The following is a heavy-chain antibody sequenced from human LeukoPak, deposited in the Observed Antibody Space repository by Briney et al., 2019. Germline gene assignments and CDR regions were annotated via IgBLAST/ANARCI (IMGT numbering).Heavy chain of an antibody. Sequence: GGSLRLSCAASGFTFSDYYMSWIRQAPGKGLEWVSYISSSGSSIYYADSVKGRFTISRDNAKNSLFLQMNGLRAEDTAVYYCARVARYCSGGSCYSDCWGQGTLVTVSS. CDR1: GFTFSDYY. J-gene: IGHJ4*02. CDR2: ISSSGSSI. D-gene: IGHD2-15*01. V-gene: IGHV3-11*01. CDR3: ARVARYCSGGSCYSDC.